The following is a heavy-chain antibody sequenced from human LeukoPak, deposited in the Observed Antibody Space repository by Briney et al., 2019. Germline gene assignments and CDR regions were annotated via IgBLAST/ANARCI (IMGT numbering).Heavy chain of an antibody. D-gene: IGHD4-17*01. CDR1: GFTFNNYA. J-gene: IGHJ4*02. V-gene: IGHV3-23*01. CDR2: ISGGGETT. CDR3: ARDYADYVGYFFFDY. Sequence: GGSLRHSCAASGFTFNNYAMNWVRQAPGKGLEWVSSISGGGETTYYADSAKGRFTISRDNSQNTLYLQMNSLRAEDTAVYYCARDYADYVGYFFFDYWGQGTLVTVSS.